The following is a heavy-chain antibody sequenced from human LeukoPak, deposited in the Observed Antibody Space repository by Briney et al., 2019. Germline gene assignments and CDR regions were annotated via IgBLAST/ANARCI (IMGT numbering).Heavy chain of an antibody. CDR3: GRGRWDSRRFAY. J-gene: IGHJ4*01. D-gene: IGHD1-26*01. CDR1: GYTFTSYD. V-gene: IGHV1-8*01. Sequence: ASVKVSCKASGYTFTSYDINWVRQATGQGLEWMGWMNPNSGNTGYAQKFQDRVTMTRNTSISTAYMELSSLRSEDTAVYYCGRGRWDSRRFAYWGQEPWSPSPQ. CDR2: MNPNSGNT.